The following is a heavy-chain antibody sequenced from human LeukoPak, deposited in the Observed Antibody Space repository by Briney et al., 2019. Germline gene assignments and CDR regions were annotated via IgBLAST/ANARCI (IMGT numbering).Heavy chain of an antibody. CDR2: IYYSGCT. Sequence: SETLSLTCTVSGGSVSSGSYYWSWIRQPPGKGLEWIGYIYYSGCTNYNPSLKSRVTISVDTSKNQFSLKLSSVTAADTAVYYCASIRYGDYDSWGQGTLVAVSS. CDR3: ASIRYGDYDS. J-gene: IGHJ5*02. D-gene: IGHD4-17*01. V-gene: IGHV4-61*01. CDR1: GGSVSSGSYY.